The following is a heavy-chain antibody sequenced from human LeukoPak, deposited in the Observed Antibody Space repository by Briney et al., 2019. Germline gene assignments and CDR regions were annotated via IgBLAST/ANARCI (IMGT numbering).Heavy chain of an antibody. CDR2: ISGSGGST. CDR1: GFTFSSYA. D-gene: IGHD3-22*01. CDR3: AKASADDTYYFDY. Sequence: SGGSLRLSCAASGFTFSSYAMSWVRQAPGKGLEWVSAISGSGGSTYYADSVKGRFTISRDNSKNTLYLQMSSLRAEDSAVYSCAKASADDTYYFDYWGQGTLVTVSS. J-gene: IGHJ4*02. V-gene: IGHV3-23*01.